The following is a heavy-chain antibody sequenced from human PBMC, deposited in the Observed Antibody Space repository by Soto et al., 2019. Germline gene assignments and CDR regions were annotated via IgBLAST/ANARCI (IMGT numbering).Heavy chain of an antibody. J-gene: IGHJ4*02. D-gene: IGHD3-3*01. Sequence: QLQLQESGPGLVKPSETLSLTCTVSGGSISSSSYYWGWIRQPPGKGLEWIGSIYYSGSTYYNTALRRRVTISVDTSKTQFSLKLSSVTAADTAVYYYAIHGGDYDFPFDYWGQGTLVTVSS. CDR3: AIHGGDYDFPFDY. CDR2: IYYSGST. CDR1: GGSISSSSYY. V-gene: IGHV4-39*01.